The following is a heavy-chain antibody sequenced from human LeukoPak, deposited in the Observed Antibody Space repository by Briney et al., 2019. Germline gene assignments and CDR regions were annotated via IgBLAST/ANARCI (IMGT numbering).Heavy chain of an antibody. Sequence: SETLSLTCTVSGCSISSYYWSWIRQPPGKGLEWIWYIYYSGSTNYNPSLKSRVTISVDTSKNQFSVKLCSVTAADTAVYYCARVQVVPADTRDYYYYYGMDVWGQGTTVTVSS. J-gene: IGHJ6*02. V-gene: IGHV4-59*01. CDR1: GCSISSYY. CDR3: ARVQVVPADTRDYYYYYGMDV. CDR2: IYYSGST. D-gene: IGHD2-2*01.